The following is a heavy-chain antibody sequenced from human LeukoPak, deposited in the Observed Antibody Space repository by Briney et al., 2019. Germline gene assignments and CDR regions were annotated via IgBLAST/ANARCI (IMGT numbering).Heavy chain of an antibody. CDR2: INPSGGST. D-gene: IGHD1-26*01. CDR1: GYTFTSYY. CDR3: ARGDTVGATTRFYYYGMDV. J-gene: IGHJ6*02. V-gene: IGHV1-46*01. Sequence: GASVKVSCKASGYTFTSYYMHWVRQAPGQGLEWMGIINPSGGSTSYAQKFQGRVTMTRDTSTSTVYMELSSLRSEDTAVYYCARGDTVGATTRFYYYGMDVWGQGTTVTVSS.